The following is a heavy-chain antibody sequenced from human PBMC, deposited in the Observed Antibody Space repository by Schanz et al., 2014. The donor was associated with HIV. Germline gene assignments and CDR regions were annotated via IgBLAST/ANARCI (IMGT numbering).Heavy chain of an antibody. CDR1: GFTFDDYA. J-gene: IGHJ4*02. CDR2: ISWNSGSI. D-gene: IGHD1-26*01. Sequence: EVQLVESGGGLVQPGRSLRLSCEASGFTFDDYAMHWVRQAPGKGLEWVSGISWNSGSIGYVDSVKGRFTISRDNVKNSLFLQMNSLRAEDTAMYYCARDVGAGANDYWGQGTLVTVSS. V-gene: IGHV3-9*01. CDR3: ARDVGAGANDY.